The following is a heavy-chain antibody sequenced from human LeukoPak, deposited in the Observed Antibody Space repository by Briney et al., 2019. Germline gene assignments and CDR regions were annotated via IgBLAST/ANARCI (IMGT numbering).Heavy chain of an antibody. Sequence: ASVKVSCKASGYTFTGYYMHWVRQAPGQGLEWMGWINPNSGGTNYAQKFQGRVTMTRDTSISTAYMDLSSLRSEDTAMYYCARALPHRRLMDTTMNQHWFDPWGQGTLVTVSS. V-gene: IGHV1-2*02. J-gene: IGHJ5*02. CDR2: INPNSGGT. D-gene: IGHD5-18*01. CDR1: GYTFTGYY. CDR3: ARALPHRRLMDTTMNQHWFDP.